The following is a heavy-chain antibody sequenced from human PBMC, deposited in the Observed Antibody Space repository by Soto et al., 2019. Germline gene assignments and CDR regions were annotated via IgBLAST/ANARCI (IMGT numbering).Heavy chain of an antibody. CDR2: IYWDDDK. V-gene: IGHV2-5*02. CDR1: GFSLSTSGVG. D-gene: IGHD2-15*01. J-gene: IGHJ4*02. Sequence: QITLKESGPTLVKPTQTLTLTCTFSGFSLSTSGVGVGWIRQSPGKALEWLALIYWDDDKRYSPSLKRRLTITXDXSXNXXVLTMTNMDPVDKATYYCARIYCSGGSCYGNYFDYWGQGTLVTVSS. CDR3: ARIYCSGGSCYGNYFDY.